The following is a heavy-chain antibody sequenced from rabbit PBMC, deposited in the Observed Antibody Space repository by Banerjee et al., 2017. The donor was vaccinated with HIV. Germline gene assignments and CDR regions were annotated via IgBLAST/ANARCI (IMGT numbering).Heavy chain of an antibody. J-gene: IGHJ4*01. CDR2: IYAGSSGST. CDR3: ARYDSSSGYSL. V-gene: IGHV1S40*01. CDR1: GFSFSSSYD. Sequence: QSLEESGGDLVKPGASLTLTCTASGFSFSSSYDMCWVRQAPGKGLEWIACIYAGSSGSTYYASWAKGRFTISKTSSTTVTLQMTSLTAADTATYFCARYDSSSGYSLRGPGTLVTVS. D-gene: IGHD1-1*01.